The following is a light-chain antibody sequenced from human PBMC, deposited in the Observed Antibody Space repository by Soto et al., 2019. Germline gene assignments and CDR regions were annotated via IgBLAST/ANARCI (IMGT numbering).Light chain of an antibody. CDR2: AAS. Sequence: AIRMTQSPSSFSASTGDRVTITCRASQGISSYLAWYQQKPGKAPKLLIYAASTLQSGVPSRFSGSGSGTGFTLTISCLQSEDFATYYCQQYYSYPRITFGQGTRLEIK. CDR1: QGISSY. V-gene: IGKV1-8*01. CDR3: QQYYSYPRIT. J-gene: IGKJ5*01.